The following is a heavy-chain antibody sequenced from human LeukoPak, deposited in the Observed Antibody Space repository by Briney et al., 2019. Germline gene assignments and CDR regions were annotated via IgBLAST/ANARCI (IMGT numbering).Heavy chain of an antibody. D-gene: IGHD3-10*01. J-gene: IGHJ4*02. CDR3: AREAAMSRGVNDY. V-gene: IGHV1-18*04. CDR2: ISASNGNT. CDR1: GYTFTRYV. Sequence: ASVKVSCKASGYTFTRYVLRGVRQAPAQGLEWMGWISASNGNTNYPQKLQGRVTMTTDASTSTAYMELRSLRSDDTAVEYCAREAAMSRGVNDYWGQGTLVTVSS.